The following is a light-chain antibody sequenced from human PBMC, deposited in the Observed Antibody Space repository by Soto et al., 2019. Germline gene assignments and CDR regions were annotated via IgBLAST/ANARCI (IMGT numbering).Light chain of an antibody. J-gene: IGKJ4*01. CDR1: QSVTTN. CDR3: QQYNIWPLN. CDR2: GAS. Sequence: EILMSQSPSTLAVSPWERANISCRASQSVTTNLAWYQQKAGRAPRLLIYGASTRATGIPARFSGSGSGTEFTLTISSLQSEDFAVYFCQQYNIWPLNFGGGTKV. V-gene: IGKV3D-15*01.